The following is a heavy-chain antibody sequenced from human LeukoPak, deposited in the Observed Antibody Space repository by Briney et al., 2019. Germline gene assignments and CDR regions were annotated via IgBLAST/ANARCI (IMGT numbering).Heavy chain of an antibody. CDR2: ISSSGSTI. CDR1: GFTFSDYY. V-gene: IGHV3-11*01. D-gene: IGHD2-2*01. J-gene: IGHJ6*03. CDR3: ARVVVVVVPAARTYYYYYMDA. Sequence: PGGSLRLSCAASGFTFSDYYMSWIRQAPGKGLEWVSYISSSGSTIYYADSVKGRFTISRDNAKNSLYLQMNSLRAEGTAVYYCARVVVVVVPAARTYYYYYMDAWGKGTTVTVSS.